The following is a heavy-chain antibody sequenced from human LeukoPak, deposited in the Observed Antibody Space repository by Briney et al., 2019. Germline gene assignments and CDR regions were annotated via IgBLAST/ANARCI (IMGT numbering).Heavy chain of an antibody. CDR1: GYSFTTYW. V-gene: IGHV5-51*01. D-gene: IGHD2-2*01. CDR3: ARHVSSSRVAFDI. J-gene: IGHJ3*02. Sequence: GESLKISCEVYGYSFTTYWLGWVRQMPGKGLEWMGTFNPGDSDIRYSLSFQGQVTISADKSISTAYLQWGSLKASDTAMYYCARHVSSSRVAFDIWGQGTMVTVSS. CDR2: FNPGDSDI.